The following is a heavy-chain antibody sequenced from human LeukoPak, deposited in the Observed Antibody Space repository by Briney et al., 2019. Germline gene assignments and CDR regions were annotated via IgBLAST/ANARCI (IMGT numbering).Heavy chain of an antibody. V-gene: IGHV4-38-2*01. CDR3: ASDSLAQALGYPGYYYGMDV. J-gene: IGHJ6*04. CDR2: IYHSGST. D-gene: IGHD2-15*01. Sequence: SETLSLTCAVSGYSISSGYYWGWIRQPPGKGLEWIGSIYHSGSTYYNPSLKSRVTISVDTSKNQFSLKLSSVTAADTAVYYCASDSLAQALGYPGYYYGMDVWGKGTTVTVSS. CDR1: GYSISSGYY.